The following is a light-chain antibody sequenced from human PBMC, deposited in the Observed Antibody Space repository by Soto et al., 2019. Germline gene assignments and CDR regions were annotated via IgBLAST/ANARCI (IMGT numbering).Light chain of an antibody. Sequence: IVLTQSPDSLAVSLGERATINCKSSRNALYSSDNKNYLAWYQQKAGQPPKLLIYWASTRESGVPDRFSGGGSGTDFTLTIYSLQAEDVAVYYCQHWATFGHGTKVQIK. J-gene: IGKJ1*01. CDR3: QHWAT. CDR2: WAS. CDR1: RNALYSSDNKNY. V-gene: IGKV4-1*01.